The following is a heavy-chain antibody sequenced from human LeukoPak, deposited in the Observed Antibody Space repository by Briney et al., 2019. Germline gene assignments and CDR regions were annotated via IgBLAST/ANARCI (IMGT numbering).Heavy chain of an antibody. CDR2: INQDGSTR. CDR3: ARGPNYYPGSDLFDY. D-gene: IGHD3-22*01. CDR1: GFTFRDYW. V-gene: IGHV3-7*05. J-gene: IGHJ4*02. Sequence: GGSLRLSCVASGFTFRDYWMTWVRQAPGKGLEWVANINQDGSTRHYLDSVRGRFTVSRDNTRNSLFLEMNSLRAEDSALYYCARGPNYYPGSDLFDYWGQGTLVTVSS.